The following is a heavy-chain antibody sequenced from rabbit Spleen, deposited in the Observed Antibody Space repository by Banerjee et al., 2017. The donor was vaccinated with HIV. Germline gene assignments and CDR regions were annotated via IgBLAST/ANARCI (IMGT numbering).Heavy chain of an antibody. CDR1: GFDFSSYG. D-gene: IGHD1-1*01. CDR2: IDPVFGIT. V-gene: IGHV1S47*01. Sequence: QEQLVESGGGLVQPGGSLKLSCKASGFDFSSYGVSWVRQAPGKGLEWIGYIDPVFGITYYANWVNGRFTISSHNAQNTLFLQLNSLTAADTATYFCVRDKASISGDYGPYYFNLWGQGTLVTVS. J-gene: IGHJ4*01. CDR3: VRDKASISGDYGPYYFNL.